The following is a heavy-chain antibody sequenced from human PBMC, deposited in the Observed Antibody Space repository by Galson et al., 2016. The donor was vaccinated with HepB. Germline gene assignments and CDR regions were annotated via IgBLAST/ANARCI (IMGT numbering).Heavy chain of an antibody. V-gene: IGHV3-48*04. CDR1: GFTLTTAG. J-gene: IGHJ4*02. CDR2: LASTGASR. D-gene: IGHD2-15*01. Sequence: SLRLSCAVSGFTLTTAGMNWLRQAPGKRLEWISYLASTGASRYYADSVKGRFTISRDSANNALYLQMNSLRVEDTALYYCARDRGGWPDRWGQGTLVTVSS. CDR3: ARDRGGWPDR.